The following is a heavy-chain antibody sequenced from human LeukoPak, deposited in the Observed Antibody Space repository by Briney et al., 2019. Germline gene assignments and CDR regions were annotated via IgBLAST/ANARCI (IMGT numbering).Heavy chain of an antibody. CDR3: AREPPHYWYFDL. J-gene: IGHJ2*01. Sequence: GGSLRLSCAASGFTFSSYEMNWVRQAPGKWLEWVSYISSSGSTIYYADSVKGRFTISRDNAKNSLYLQMNSLRAEDTAVYYCAREPPHYWYFDLWGRGTLVTVSS. CDR2: ISSSGSTI. V-gene: IGHV3-48*03. CDR1: GFTFSSYE.